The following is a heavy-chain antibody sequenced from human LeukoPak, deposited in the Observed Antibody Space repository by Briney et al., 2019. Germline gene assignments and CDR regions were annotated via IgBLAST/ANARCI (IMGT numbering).Heavy chain of an antibody. Sequence: GASVKVSCKASGYTFTSYDINWVRQATGQGLEWMGWMNPNSGNTGYAQKFQGRVTITRNTSISTAYMELSSLRSEDTAVYYCARAMYGGYAPGDSRLDYWGQGTLVTVSS. CDR2: MNPNSGNT. D-gene: IGHD2-15*01. V-gene: IGHV1-8*03. J-gene: IGHJ4*02. CDR1: GYTFTSYD. CDR3: ARAMYGGYAPGDSRLDY.